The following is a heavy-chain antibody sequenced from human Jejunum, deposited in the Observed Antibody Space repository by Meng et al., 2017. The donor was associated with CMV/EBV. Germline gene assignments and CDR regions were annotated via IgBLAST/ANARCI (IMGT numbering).Heavy chain of an antibody. CDR3: ARDRGGLGKYFDY. D-gene: IGHD3-10*01. J-gene: IGHJ4*02. V-gene: IGHV4-59*01. Sequence: TVAGDSFMYDYWSWIRQSPEKGLEWIGYVSYSGTSYYNPSLKSRVTVSLDMSKSQFSLTLTSVTAADTAVYFCARDRGGLGKYFDYWGQGSLVTVSS. CDR2: VSYSGTS. CDR1: GDSFMYDY.